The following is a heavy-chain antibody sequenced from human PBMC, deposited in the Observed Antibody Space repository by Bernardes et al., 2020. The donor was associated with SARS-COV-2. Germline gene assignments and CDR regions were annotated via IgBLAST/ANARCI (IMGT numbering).Heavy chain of an antibody. CDR1: GFTFSDHY. CDR2: ISDSGSAT. Sequence: GGSLRLSCAASGFTFSDHYMIWIRQAPGEGLEWVSAISDSGSATYYADSAKGRFTISRDNAKNAVHLQMSSLRVEDTAVYYCARDRLSANYNYYHYGMDVWGQGTSVTVSS. CDR3: ARDRLSANYNYYHYGMDV. D-gene: IGHD1-7*01. J-gene: IGHJ6*02. V-gene: IGHV3-11*01.